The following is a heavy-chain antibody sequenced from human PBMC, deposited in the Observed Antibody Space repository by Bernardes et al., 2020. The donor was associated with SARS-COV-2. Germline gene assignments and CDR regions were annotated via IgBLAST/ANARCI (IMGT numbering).Heavy chain of an antibody. Sequence: ASVTVSCKASVYTFPGYYIHWVRLSPGQGLEWMGWINPHRGGTNYAQKFQGRVTITRDTSISTAYLELSSLRSDDTAVYYCALPPTNYDRYAMDVWGQGTTVTVSS. V-gene: IGHV1-2*02. D-gene: IGHD3-22*01. CDR2: INPHRGGT. CDR1: VYTFPGYY. CDR3: ALPPTNYDRYAMDV. J-gene: IGHJ6*02.